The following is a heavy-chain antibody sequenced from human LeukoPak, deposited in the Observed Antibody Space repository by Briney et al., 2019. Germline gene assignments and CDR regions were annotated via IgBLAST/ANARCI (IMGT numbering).Heavy chain of an antibody. V-gene: IGHV1-18*01. Sequence: ASVKVSCKASGYTFTSFGISWVRQAPGQGLEWMGWISADNGYTNYAQKFQGRVTMTTDTSTSTAYMELRSLRSDDTAVYYCARDSCSGGSCYIDYWGQGTLVTVSS. D-gene: IGHD2-15*01. CDR1: GYTFTSFG. J-gene: IGHJ4*02. CDR2: ISADNGYT. CDR3: ARDSCSGGSCYIDY.